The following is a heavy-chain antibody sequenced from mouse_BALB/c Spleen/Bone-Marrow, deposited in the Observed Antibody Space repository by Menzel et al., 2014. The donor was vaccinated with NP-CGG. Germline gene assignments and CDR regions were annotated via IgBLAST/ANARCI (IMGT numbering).Heavy chain of an antibody. V-gene: IGHV2-9*02. CDR1: EFSLTSYG. Sequence: VQGVESGPGLVAPSQSLSITCTVSEFSLTSYGVHWVRQPPGKGLERLGVIWAGGSTNYNSALMSRLSNSKDNSKSQVFLKMNSLQTDDTATYYCARGGSSRAWFAYWGQGTLVTVSA. CDR3: ARGGSSRAWFAY. CDR2: IWAGGST. J-gene: IGHJ3*01. D-gene: IGHD1-1*01.